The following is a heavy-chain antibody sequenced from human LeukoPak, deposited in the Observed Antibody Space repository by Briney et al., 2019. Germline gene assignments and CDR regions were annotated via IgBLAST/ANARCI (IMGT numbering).Heavy chain of an antibody. V-gene: IGHV3-7*01. Sequence: GSLRLSCAASGFTFSNSWMTWVRQAPGKGLEWVANIKEDHSEQYYVDSVKGRFTISRDNANKLLYLQMNSLRVEDTALYYCARGAAGSAYRPSSYWGQGTLVSVSS. D-gene: IGHD3-16*01. J-gene: IGHJ4*02. CDR3: ARGAAGSAYRPSSY. CDR1: GFTFSNSW. CDR2: IKEDHSEQ.